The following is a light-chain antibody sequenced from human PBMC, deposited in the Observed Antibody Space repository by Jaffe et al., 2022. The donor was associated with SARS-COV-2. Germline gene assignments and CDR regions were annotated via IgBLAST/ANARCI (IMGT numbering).Light chain of an antibody. Sequence: ETVLTQSPGTLSLSPGERVTLSCRASQSLGRNFLAWYQQKPGQAPRLLIYGASSRATGIPDRFSGSGSGTDFTLTISRLEPEDFAMYYCQQYDISPGTFGQGTKLEIK. V-gene: IGKV3-20*01. CDR2: GAS. CDR3: QQYDISPGT. CDR1: QSLGRNF. J-gene: IGKJ2*01.